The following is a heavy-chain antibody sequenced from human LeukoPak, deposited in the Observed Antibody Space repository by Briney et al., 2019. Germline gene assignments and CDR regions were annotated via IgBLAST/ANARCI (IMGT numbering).Heavy chain of an antibody. D-gene: IGHD2-2*01. V-gene: IGHV3-21*01. CDR1: GFTFSSYN. J-gene: IGHJ4*02. CDR3: ARGCRSTSCIDY. Sequence: GGSLRLSCAASGFTFSSYNMNWVRQAPGKGLEWVSSISSSSTYIYYADSVRGRFTISRDNSKNSLYLQMNSLRGEDTAIYYCARGCRSTSCIDYWGQGTLVTVSP. CDR2: ISSSSTYI.